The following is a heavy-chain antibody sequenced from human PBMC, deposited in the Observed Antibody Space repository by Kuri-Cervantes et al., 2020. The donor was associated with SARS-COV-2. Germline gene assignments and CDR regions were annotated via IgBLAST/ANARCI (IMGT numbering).Heavy chain of an antibody. J-gene: IGHJ4*02. CDR2: MNPNSGNT. CDR3: ARGVRGYSYGLDY. CDR1: GYTFTGYY. Sequence: ASVKVSCKASGYTFTGYYMHWVRQAPGQGLEWMGWMNPNSGNTGYAQKFQGRVTMTRNTSVSTAYMELSSLRSEDTAVHYCARGVRGYSYGLDYWGQGTLVTVSS. D-gene: IGHD5-18*01. V-gene: IGHV1-8*02.